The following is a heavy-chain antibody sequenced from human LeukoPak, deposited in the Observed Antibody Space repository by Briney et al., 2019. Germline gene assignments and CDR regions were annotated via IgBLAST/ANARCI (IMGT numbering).Heavy chain of an antibody. D-gene: IGHD2/OR15-2a*01. Sequence: SETLSLTCTVSGGSFSSGSYYWSWIRQLPGKGLEWIGYIYYSGTSKYKASLTSRVTISVDTSKNQFSLKLNSVTAADTAVYYCAXINSIXDAFYXXXXXTXVTVSS. V-gene: IGHV4-61*01. CDR2: IYYSGTS. CDR1: GGSFSSGSYY. CDR3: AXINSIXDAFYX. J-gene: IGHJ3*01.